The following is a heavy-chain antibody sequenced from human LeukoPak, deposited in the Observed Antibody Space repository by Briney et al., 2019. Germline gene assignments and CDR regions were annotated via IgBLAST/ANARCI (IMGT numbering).Heavy chain of an antibody. V-gene: IGHV3-30-3*01. D-gene: IGHD3-9*01. J-gene: IGHJ4*02. CDR1: GFTFSSYA. Sequence: GRSLRLSCAASGFTFSSYAMHWVRQAPGKGLEWVAVISYDGSNKYYADSVKGRITISRDNSKNTLYLQMNSLRAEDTAVYYCAGNSILTGYYLFDYWGQGTLVTVSS. CDR3: AGNSILTGYYLFDY. CDR2: ISYDGSNK.